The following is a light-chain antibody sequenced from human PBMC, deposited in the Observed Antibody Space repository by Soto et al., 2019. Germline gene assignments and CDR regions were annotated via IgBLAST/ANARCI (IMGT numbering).Light chain of an antibody. CDR1: QSVSSY. Sequence: EIVLTQSPATLSLSPGERATLSCRASQSVSSYLAWYQQKPGQAPRLLIYDASSRATGIPARFSGSGSGTDFTPTISSLEPEDFAVYYCQQRSNWPLTFGGGTKVDIK. CDR2: DAS. V-gene: IGKV3-11*01. J-gene: IGKJ4*01. CDR3: QQRSNWPLT.